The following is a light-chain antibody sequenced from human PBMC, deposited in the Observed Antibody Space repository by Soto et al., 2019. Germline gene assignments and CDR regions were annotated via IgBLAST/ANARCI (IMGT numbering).Light chain of an antibody. CDR1: QTISDY. CDR2: GAS. V-gene: IGKV1-39*01. J-gene: IGKJ5*01. Sequence: DIQMTQSPSSLSASVGDRVTVTCRASQTISDYLNWYQQKPGKAPKLLIYGASNLQSGVPSRFSGSGSGTEFTLTISSLQPDDFATYYCQQYNTYSTFGQGTRLEIK. CDR3: QQYNTYST.